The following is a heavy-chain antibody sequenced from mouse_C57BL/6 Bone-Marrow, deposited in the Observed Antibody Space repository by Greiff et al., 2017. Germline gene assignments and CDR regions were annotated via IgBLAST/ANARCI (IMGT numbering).Heavy chain of an antibody. CDR1: EYEFPSHD. CDR3: ATGEAMDY. V-gene: IGHV5-2*01. CDR2: INSDGGST. Sequence: EVNVVESGGGLVQPGESLKLSCESTEYEFPSHDMSWVRKTPEKRLVLVAAINSDGGSTYYPDTMERRFIISRDKTKKTLYLQMSSLRSEDTALYYCATGEAMDYWGQGTSVTVSS. D-gene: IGHD4-1*01. J-gene: IGHJ4*01.